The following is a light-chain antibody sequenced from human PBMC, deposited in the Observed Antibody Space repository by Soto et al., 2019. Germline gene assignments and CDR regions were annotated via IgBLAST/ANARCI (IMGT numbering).Light chain of an antibody. CDR1: RSLSSTS. V-gene: IGKV3-20*01. CDR3: QPYGSSPRP. CDR2: ETS. J-gene: IGKJ1*01. Sequence: IVLTQSPGTLSLAPGERATLSCRASRSLSSTSLAWYQQRPGQAPRLLIYETSTRATDIPDRFSGSGSGTDFTLTINRLEPDDFAVYYCQPYGSSPRPFGQGTKVEIK.